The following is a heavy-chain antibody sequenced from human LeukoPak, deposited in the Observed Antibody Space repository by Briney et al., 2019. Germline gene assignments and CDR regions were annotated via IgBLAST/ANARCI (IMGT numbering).Heavy chain of an antibody. CDR3: AREILRPWSFDL. CDR2: IYYSGST. D-gene: IGHD2/OR15-2a*01. J-gene: IGHJ2*01. CDR1: GGSISSGGYY. Sequence: SETLSLTCTVSGGSISSGGYYWCWIRQHPGKGLEWIGYIYYSGSTYYNPSLKSRVTISVDTSKNQFSLKLSSVAAADTAVYYCAREILRPWSFDLWGRGTLVTVSS. V-gene: IGHV4-31*03.